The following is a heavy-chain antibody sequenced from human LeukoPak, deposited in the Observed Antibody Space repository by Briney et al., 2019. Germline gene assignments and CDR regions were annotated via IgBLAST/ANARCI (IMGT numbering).Heavy chain of an antibody. D-gene: IGHD6-13*01. V-gene: IGHV4-61*02. CDR1: GGSISSGSYY. CDR3: AREGSSSWYAPYYYYYMDV. J-gene: IGHJ6*03. CDR2: IYTSGST. Sequence: PSETLSLTCTVSGGSISSGSYYWSWIRQPAGKGLEWIGRIYTSGSTNYNPSLKSRVTISVDTSKNQFSRKLSSVTAADTAVYYCAREGSSSWYAPYYYYYMDVWGKGTTVTVSS.